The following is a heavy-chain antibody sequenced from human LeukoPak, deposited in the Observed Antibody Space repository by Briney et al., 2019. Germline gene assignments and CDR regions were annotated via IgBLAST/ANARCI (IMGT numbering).Heavy chain of an antibody. CDR3: ARDLDFWSGYYQPFDI. Sequence: GSLRLSCAASGFTFSSYSMNWVRQAPGKGLEWVSSISSSSSYIYYADSVKGRFTISRDNAKNSLYLQMNSLRAEDTAVYYCARDLDFWSGYYQPFDIWGQGTMVTVSS. CDR2: ISSSSSYI. CDR1: GFTFSSYS. J-gene: IGHJ3*02. V-gene: IGHV3-21*01. D-gene: IGHD3-3*01.